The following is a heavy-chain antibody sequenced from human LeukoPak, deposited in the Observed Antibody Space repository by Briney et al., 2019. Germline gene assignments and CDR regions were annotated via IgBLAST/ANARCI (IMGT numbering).Heavy chain of an antibody. CDR1: GYTFTSHF. CDR2: ISAYNGNT. Sequence: ASVKVSCKASGYTFTSHFMHWVRQAPGQGLEWMGWISAYNGNTNYAQKLQGRVTMTTDTSTSTAYMELRSLRSDDTAVYYCARREQWLVGDDYWGQGTLVTVSS. D-gene: IGHD6-19*01. J-gene: IGHJ4*02. CDR3: ARREQWLVGDDY. V-gene: IGHV1-18*04.